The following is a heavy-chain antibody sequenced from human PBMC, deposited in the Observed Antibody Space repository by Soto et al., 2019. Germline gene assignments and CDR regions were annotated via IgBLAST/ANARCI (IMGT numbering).Heavy chain of an antibody. V-gene: IGHV4-30-4*02. J-gene: IGHJ5*02. CDR1: GDSISGGSSF. CDR3: GKLSCTSRTCYLHGWFDP. Sequence: PSETLSLTGTVSGDSISGGSSFWSWIRQPPGKGLEWIANVYYIGSSYYNPSLKSRLTISVDTTKNQFSLQLKSMTAADTAVYYCGKLSCTSRTCYLHGWFDPWGERILVPV. D-gene: IGHD2-15*01. CDR2: VYYIGSS.